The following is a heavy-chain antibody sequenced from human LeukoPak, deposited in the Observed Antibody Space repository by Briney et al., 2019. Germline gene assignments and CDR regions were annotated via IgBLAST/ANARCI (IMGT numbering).Heavy chain of an antibody. J-gene: IGHJ4*02. CDR1: GFTVSSNY. Sequence: GGSLRLSCAASGFTVSSNYMSWVRQAPGKGLEWVSVIYSGGSTYYADSVKGRFTISRDNSKNMLYLQMNSLRAEDTAVYYCARGGSIADPIGFDYWGQGTLVTVSS. V-gene: IGHV3-53*01. CDR2: IYSGGST. CDR3: ARGGSIADPIGFDY. D-gene: IGHD6-6*01.